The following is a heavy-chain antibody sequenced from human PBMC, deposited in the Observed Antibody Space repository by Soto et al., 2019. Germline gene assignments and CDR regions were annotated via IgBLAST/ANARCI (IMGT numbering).Heavy chain of an antibody. V-gene: IGHV1-46*01. J-gene: IGHJ5*02. D-gene: IGHD2-2*01. CDR1: GCTFTSYY. Sequence: QVQLVQSGAEVKKPGASVKVSCKASGCTFTSYYMHWVRQAPGQGLEWMGIINPSGGSTSYAQKFQGRVTMTRDTSTSTVYMELSSLRSEDTAVYYCARAFLNIVLGSHANWFDPWGQGTLVTVSS. CDR3: ARAFLNIVLGSHANWFDP. CDR2: INPSGGST.